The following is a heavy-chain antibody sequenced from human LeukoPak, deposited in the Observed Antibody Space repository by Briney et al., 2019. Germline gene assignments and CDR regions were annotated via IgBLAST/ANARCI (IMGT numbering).Heavy chain of an antibody. CDR2: ISSSGSTI. J-gene: IGHJ4*02. V-gene: IGHV3-48*03. CDR3: ARKGGYGLDFDY. D-gene: IGHD5-18*01. Sequence: GGSLRLSCADSGFTFNNYWVAWVRQAPGKGLEWVSYISSSGSTIYYAEFVKGRFTISRDNAKNSLYLQMNSLRAEDTAVYYCARKGGYGLDFDYWGQGALVTVSS. CDR1: GFTFNNYW.